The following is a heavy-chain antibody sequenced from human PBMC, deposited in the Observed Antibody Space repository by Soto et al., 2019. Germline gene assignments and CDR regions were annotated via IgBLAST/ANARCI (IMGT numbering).Heavy chain of an antibody. V-gene: IGHV3-15*07. CDR3: TTNADYGSGSYGYYYGMDV. CDR2: IKSKTDGGTT. CDR1: GFTFSNAW. Sequence: GSLRLSCAASGFTFSNAWMNWVRQAPGKGLEWVGRIKSKTDGGTTDYAAPVKGRFTISRDDSKNTLYLQMNSLKTEDTAVYYCTTNADYGSGSYGYYYGMDVWGQGTTVTVSS. D-gene: IGHD3-10*01. J-gene: IGHJ6*02.